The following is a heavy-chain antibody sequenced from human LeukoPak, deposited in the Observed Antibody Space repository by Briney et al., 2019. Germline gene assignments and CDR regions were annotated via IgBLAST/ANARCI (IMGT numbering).Heavy chain of an antibody. Sequence: SQTLSLTCAISGDSVSSNNGAWNWIRQSPSRGLEWLGRTYYRSKWYDDYAESMKGRITISPDTSTNQFSLHVYAVTPEDTAVYYCARDVGTSGWHTFDYWGQGTLVTVSS. CDR2: TYYRSKWYD. V-gene: IGHV6-1*01. J-gene: IGHJ4*02. CDR1: GDSVSSNNGA. D-gene: IGHD6-19*01. CDR3: ARDVGTSGWHTFDY.